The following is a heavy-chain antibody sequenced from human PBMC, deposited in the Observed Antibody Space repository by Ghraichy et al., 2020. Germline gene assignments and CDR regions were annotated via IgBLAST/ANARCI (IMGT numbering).Heavy chain of an antibody. V-gene: IGHV3-53*05. CDR3: ARDKRAGYHYGADYGMDV. Sequence: GGSLRLSCAASGFTVSGDYMNWVRQAPGKGLEWVSVIYSGGSTYYADSVKGRFTISRDNSQNTLYLQMNNLRPEDTAVYYCARDKRAGYHYGADYGMDVWGPGNKVTVSS. CDR2: IYSGGST. D-gene: IGHD4/OR15-4a*01. J-gene: IGHJ6*02. CDR1: GFTVSGDY.